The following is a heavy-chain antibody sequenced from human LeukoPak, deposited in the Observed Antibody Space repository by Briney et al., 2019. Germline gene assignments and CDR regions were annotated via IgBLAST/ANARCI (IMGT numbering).Heavy chain of an antibody. Sequence: PGGSLRLSCAASGFTFSSYGMHWVRQTPGKGLEWVSFIRYDGSNKYYADSVKGRFTISRDNSENTLYLQMNSLRAEDTAVYYCAKRGGDSSGWNYFDYWGQGTLVTVSS. J-gene: IGHJ4*02. CDR2: IRYDGSNK. V-gene: IGHV3-30*02. D-gene: IGHD6-19*01. CDR3: AKRGGDSSGWNYFDY. CDR1: GFTFSSYG.